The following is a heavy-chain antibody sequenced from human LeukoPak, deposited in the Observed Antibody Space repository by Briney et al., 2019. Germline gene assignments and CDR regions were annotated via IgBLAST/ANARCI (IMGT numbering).Heavy chain of an antibody. J-gene: IGHJ4*02. D-gene: IGHD4-17*01. Sequence: GGSLRLSCAASGFTFSSYAMSWVRQAPGKGLEWVSAISGSGGSTYYADSVKGRFTISKDNSKNTLYLQMNSLRAEDTAVYYCASPPFYGDYEDYWGQGTLVTVSS. CDR1: GFTFSSYA. V-gene: IGHV3-23*01. CDR2: ISGSGGST. CDR3: ASPPFYGDYEDY.